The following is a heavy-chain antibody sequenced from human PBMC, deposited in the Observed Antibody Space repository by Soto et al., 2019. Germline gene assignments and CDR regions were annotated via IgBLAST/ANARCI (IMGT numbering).Heavy chain of an antibody. D-gene: IGHD3-10*01. Sequence: PSETLSLTCAVSGGSISSGGYSWSWIRQPPGKGLEWIGYIYHSGSTYYNPSLKSRVTISVDRSKNQFSLKLSSVTAADTAVYYCARANHYGSGSYYNLEYYYGMDVWGQGTTVTVSS. CDR2: IYHSGST. V-gene: IGHV4-30-2*01. CDR1: GGSISSGGYS. CDR3: ARANHYGSGSYYNLEYYYGMDV. J-gene: IGHJ6*02.